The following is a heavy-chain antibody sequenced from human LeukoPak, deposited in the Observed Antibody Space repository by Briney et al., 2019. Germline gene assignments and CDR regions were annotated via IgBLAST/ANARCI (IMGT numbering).Heavy chain of an antibody. J-gene: IGHJ4*02. D-gene: IGHD4-17*01. CDR2: IYSGGTT. V-gene: IGHV3-66*02. CDR3: ARDDLLTTVDY. Sequence: PGGSLRLSCVASGFSVSSNYMTWVRQAPGKGLEWVSVIYSGGTTYYADSVKGRFTISRDNSKSTLHLQMNNLRAEDTAVYYCARDDLLTTVDYWGQGTLVTVSS. CDR1: GFSVSSNY.